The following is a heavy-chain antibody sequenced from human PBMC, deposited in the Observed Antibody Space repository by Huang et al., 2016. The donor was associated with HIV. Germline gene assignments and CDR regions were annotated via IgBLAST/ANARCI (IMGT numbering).Heavy chain of an antibody. CDR1: GFTLTTFS. D-gene: IGHD4-17*01. Sequence: EVQLVESGGGLVKPGGSLRLSGAASGFTLTTFSMNWVRQGPGRGLQGVASINGPGTHIYDADSVEGRFTISRDNTRNSLYLQLNSLRAEDTAVYYCVRIGYGENSYGSGYFDPWGQGTLVAVSS. V-gene: IGHV3-21*01. J-gene: IGHJ5*02. CDR2: INGPGTHI. CDR3: VRIGYGENSYGSGYFDP.